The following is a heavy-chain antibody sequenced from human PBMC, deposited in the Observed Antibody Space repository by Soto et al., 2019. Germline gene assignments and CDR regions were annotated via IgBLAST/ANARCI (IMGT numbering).Heavy chain of an antibody. CDR1: GYTFTSYG. CDR2: INVYNGNT. D-gene: IGHD3-10*01. CDR3: ARDTSRGEYDY. J-gene: IGHJ4*02. V-gene: IGHV1-18*01. Sequence: QVQLVQSGAEVKKPGASVKVSCKASGYTFTSYGISWVRQAPGQGLEWMGWINVYNGNTNYAQKLQGRVTMTTDTSTSTASLDLRSLRPDDTAVYFCARDTSRGEYDYWGQGTLVTVSS.